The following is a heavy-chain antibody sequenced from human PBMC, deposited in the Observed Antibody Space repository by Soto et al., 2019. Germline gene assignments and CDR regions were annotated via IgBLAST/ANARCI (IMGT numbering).Heavy chain of an antibody. CDR1: GYTFTSYG. V-gene: IGHV1-18*01. Sequence: ASVKISCKASGYTFTSYGISWVRQAPGQGLEWMGWISAYNGNTNYAQKLQGRVTMTTDTSTSTAYMELRSLRSDDTAVYYCASEVAVAGSAFDIWGQGTMVTVSS. J-gene: IGHJ3*02. D-gene: IGHD6-19*01. CDR2: ISAYNGNT. CDR3: ASEVAVAGSAFDI.